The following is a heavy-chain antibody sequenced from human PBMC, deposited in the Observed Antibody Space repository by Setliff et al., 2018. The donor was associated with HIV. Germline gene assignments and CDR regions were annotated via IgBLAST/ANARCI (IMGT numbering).Heavy chain of an antibody. V-gene: IGHV1-3*01. CDR1: GYTFTSYA. CDR3: ARGGEYWYFDL. J-gene: IGHJ2*01. Sequence: GASVKVSCKASGYTFTSYAMHWVRQAPGQRLEWMGWINAGNGNTKYSQNFQGRVTITRDTSASTAYMELSSLRSEDTAVYYCARGGEYWYFDLWGRGTLVTVSS. CDR2: INAGNGNT. D-gene: IGHD4-17*01.